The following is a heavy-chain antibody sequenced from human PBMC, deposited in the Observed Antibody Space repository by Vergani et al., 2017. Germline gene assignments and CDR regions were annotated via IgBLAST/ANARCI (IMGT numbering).Heavy chain of an antibody. CDR2: INHSGST. V-gene: IGHV4-61*02. Sequence: QLQLQESGPGLVKPSQTLSLTCTVSGGSISSGSYYWSWIRQPAGKGLEWIGEINHSGSTNYNPSLKSRVTISVDTSKNQFSLKLSSVTAADTAVYYCARVVAARPISHWYFDLWGRGTLVTVSS. J-gene: IGHJ2*01. CDR1: GGSISSGSYY. D-gene: IGHD6-6*01. CDR3: ARVVAARPISHWYFDL.